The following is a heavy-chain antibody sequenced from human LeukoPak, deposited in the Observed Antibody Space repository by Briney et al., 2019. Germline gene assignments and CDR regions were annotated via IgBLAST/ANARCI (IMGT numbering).Heavy chain of an antibody. D-gene: IGHD3-22*01. Sequence: GGSLRLSCAASGFTFSTNYMSWVRQAPGKGLEWVSVIYSGGSPYYADSVKGRFTISRDNSKNTRYLQMNSLRAEDTAVYYCARDLNYYDSSGYGHWGQGTLVTVSS. CDR3: ARDLNYYDSSGYGH. V-gene: IGHV3-53*01. CDR2: IYSGGSP. J-gene: IGHJ4*02. CDR1: GFTFSTNY.